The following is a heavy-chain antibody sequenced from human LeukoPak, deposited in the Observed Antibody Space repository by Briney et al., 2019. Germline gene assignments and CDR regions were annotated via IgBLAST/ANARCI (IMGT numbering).Heavy chain of an antibody. CDR2: ISYDGSNK. J-gene: IGHJ4*02. CDR1: GFTFSSYA. CDR3: ARAEMAKLPYYFDY. D-gene: IGHD5-24*01. V-gene: IGHV3-30-3*01. Sequence: GGSLRLSCAAPGFTFSSYAMHWVRQAPGKGLEWVAVISYDGSNKYYADSVKGRFTTSRDNSKNTLYLQMNSLRAEDTAVYYCARAEMAKLPYYFDYWGQGTLVTVSS.